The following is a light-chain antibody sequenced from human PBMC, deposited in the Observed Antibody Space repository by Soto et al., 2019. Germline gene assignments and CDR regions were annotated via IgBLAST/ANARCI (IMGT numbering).Light chain of an antibody. J-gene: IGLJ1*01. CDR3: SSHTTFSTQV. CDR2: DVN. CDR1: SSDIGAYNY. V-gene: IGLV2-14*01. Sequence: QSALTQPASVSEPPGQSITISCTGTSSDIGAYNYVAWYQQRPGKAPKLMIYDVNNRPSGVSDRFSGSKSGNTASLTIFGLQAEDEADYYCSSHTTFSTQVFGTGTKLTVL.